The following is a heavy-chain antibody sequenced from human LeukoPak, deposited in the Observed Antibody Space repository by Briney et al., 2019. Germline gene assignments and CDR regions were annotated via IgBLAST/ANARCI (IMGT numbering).Heavy chain of an antibody. CDR1: GGTFSSYA. Sequence: ASVTVSCKASGGTFSSYAISWVRQAPGQGLEWMGGIIPIFGTANYAQKFQGRVTITADESTSTAYMELGSLRSEDTAVYYCARDQPNSSGWPYYFDYWGQGTLVTVSS. V-gene: IGHV1-69*01. CDR3: ARDQPNSSGWPYYFDY. CDR2: IIPIFGTA. D-gene: IGHD6-19*01. J-gene: IGHJ4*02.